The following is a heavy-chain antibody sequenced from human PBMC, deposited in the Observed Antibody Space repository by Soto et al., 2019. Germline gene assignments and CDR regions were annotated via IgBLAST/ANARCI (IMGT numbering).Heavy chain of an antibody. CDR2: IVPMFGTS. J-gene: IGHJ4*02. CDR3: NRGSEYDCWSGYL. D-gene: IGHD3-3*01. CDR1: GGTSTRYA. V-gene: IGHV1-69*06. Sequence: QARLVQSGAEVRKPGSSVKVSCKVTGGTSTRYAINWVRQAPGQGLEWMGGIVPMFGTSKYAQKLQGRVTITADTSTNTAYMELRSLRSEDTAVYYCNRGSEYDCWSGYLWGQGTLVSVSS.